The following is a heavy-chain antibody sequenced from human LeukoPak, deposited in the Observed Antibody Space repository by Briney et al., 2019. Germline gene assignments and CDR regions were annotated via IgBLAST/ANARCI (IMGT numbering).Heavy chain of an antibody. CDR1: GGSFSGYY. CDR2: INHGGST. D-gene: IGHD2-8*01. J-gene: IGHJ4*02. CDR3: ARASDIVLMVYARRYFDY. V-gene: IGHV4-34*01. Sequence: SETLSLTRAVYGGSFSGYYWSWIRQPPGKGLEWIGEINHGGSTNYNPSLKSRVTISVDTSKNQFSLKLSSVTAADTAVYYCARASDIVLMVYARRYFDYWGQGTLVTVSS.